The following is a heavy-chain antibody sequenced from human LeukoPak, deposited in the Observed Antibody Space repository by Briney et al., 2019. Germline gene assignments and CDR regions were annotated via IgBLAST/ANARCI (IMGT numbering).Heavy chain of an antibody. V-gene: IGHV5-51*01. D-gene: IGHD1-7*01. CDR2: IYPGDSDT. CDR3: ARPGNTGTDYFQF. J-gene: IGHJ4*02. CDR1: GYSFTNYW. Sequence: GQSLKISCKGSGYSFTNYWIGWVRQMPGKGLEWVGSIYPGDSDTRYSPSFQGQVTISADKSITTAYLQWSSLKASDTAIYYCARPGNTGTDYFQFWGQGTLVTLSS.